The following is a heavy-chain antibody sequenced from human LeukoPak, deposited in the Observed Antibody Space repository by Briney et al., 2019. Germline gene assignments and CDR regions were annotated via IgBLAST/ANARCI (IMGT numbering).Heavy chain of an antibody. CDR3: ARHIIMIVEDAFDI. D-gene: IGHD3-22*01. Sequence: SETLSLNCTVSGGSISSYYWSWIRQPPGKGLEWIGYIYTSGSTNYNPSLKSRVTISVDTSKNQFSLKLSSVTAADTAVYYCARHIIMIVEDAFDIWGQGTMVTVSS. J-gene: IGHJ3*02. CDR1: GGSISSYY. CDR2: IYTSGST. V-gene: IGHV4-4*09.